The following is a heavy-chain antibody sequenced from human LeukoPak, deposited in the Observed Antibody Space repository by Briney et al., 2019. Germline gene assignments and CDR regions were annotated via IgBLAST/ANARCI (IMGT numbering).Heavy chain of an antibody. J-gene: IGHJ4*02. D-gene: IGHD3-16*01. CDR2: IHYSGST. CDR3: ACLEGDY. Sequence: KPSEPLSLTCNVSGRPISSYYWRWIRQPPGTGLEWIGYIHYSGSTNYTTSLKSRVTTSVDTTKNQFSLKLSAVTAADTAVYYCACLEGDYWGQGTLVTVSS. CDR1: GRPISSYY. V-gene: IGHV4-59*08.